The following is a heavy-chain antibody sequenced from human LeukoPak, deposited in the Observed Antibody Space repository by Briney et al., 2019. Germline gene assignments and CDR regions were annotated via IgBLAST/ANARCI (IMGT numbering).Heavy chain of an antibody. CDR2: ISYDGSNK. CDR1: WFTFRSYA. CDR3: ARTLTRFLEWLSFDY. Sequence: GALRLFCSGFWFTFRSYAIQLVRPAPGQGLGWGAGISYDGSNKYYADSVKGRFTISRDNSKNTLYLQTNSLRAEDTAVYYCARTLTRFLEWLSFDYWGQGTLVTVSS. V-gene: IGHV3-30-3*01. D-gene: IGHD3-3*01. J-gene: IGHJ4*02.